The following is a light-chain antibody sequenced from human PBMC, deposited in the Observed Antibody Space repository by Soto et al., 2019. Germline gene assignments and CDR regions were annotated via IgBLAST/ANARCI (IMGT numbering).Light chain of an antibody. CDR2: EVS. Sequence: QSALTQPASVSGSPGQSITISCTGTSSDVGGYNYVSWYQQHPGKAPKLMIYEVSNRPSGVSNRFSGSKSGNTASLTISGLQAEDEADYYCSSYTSSSTLEVFGGETNLTVL. CDR1: SSDVGGYNY. CDR3: SSYTSSSTLEV. J-gene: IGLJ3*02. V-gene: IGLV2-14*01.